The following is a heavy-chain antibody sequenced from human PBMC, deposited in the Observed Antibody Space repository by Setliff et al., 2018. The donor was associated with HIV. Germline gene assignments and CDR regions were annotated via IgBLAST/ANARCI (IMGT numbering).Heavy chain of an antibody. V-gene: IGHV3-11*03. D-gene: IGHD2-15*01. Sequence: GGSLRLSCAAPGFMFSDYYMSWIRQAPGKGLEWVSYISSSSSYTNYADSVKGRFTISRDNAKKSLYLRMNSLRAEDTAVYYCARVADTTRGTFDYWGQGTLVTVSS. J-gene: IGHJ4*02. CDR3: ARVADTTRGTFDY. CDR2: ISSSSSYT. CDR1: GFMFSDYY.